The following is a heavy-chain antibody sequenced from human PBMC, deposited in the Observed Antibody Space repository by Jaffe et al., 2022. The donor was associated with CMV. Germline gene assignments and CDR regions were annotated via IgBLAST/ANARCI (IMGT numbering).Heavy chain of an antibody. Sequence: EVQLVESGGGLVKPGGSLRLSCAASGFTFSNAWMSWVRQAPGKGLEWVGRIKSKTDGGTTDYAAPVKGRFTISRDDSKNTLYLQMNSLKTEDTAVYYCTTGPIRITMIVVASPPNDYWGQGTLVTVSS. CDR2: IKSKTDGGTT. D-gene: IGHD3-22*01. J-gene: IGHJ4*02. CDR3: TTGPIRITMIVVASPPNDY. CDR1: GFTFSNAW. V-gene: IGHV3-15*01.